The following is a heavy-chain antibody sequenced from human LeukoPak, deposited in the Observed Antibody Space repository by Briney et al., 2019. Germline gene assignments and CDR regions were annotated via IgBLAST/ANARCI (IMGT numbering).Heavy chain of an antibody. CDR2: IIPIFGIA. J-gene: IGHJ5*02. V-gene: IGHV1-69*04. CDR3: ARDGDSPINSGSYYNWFDP. CDR1: GGTFSTYA. D-gene: IGHD3-10*01. Sequence: SVKVSYKASGGTFSTYAISWVRQAPGQGLEWMGRIIPIFGIANYAQKFQGRVTITADKSTSTAYMELSSLRSEDTAVYYCARDGDSPINSGSYYNWFDPWGQGTLVTVSS.